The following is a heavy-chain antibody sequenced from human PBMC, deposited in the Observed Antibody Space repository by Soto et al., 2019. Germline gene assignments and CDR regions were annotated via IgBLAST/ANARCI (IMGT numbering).Heavy chain of an antibody. CDR3: AKIDKFNPQSSGWANRFDY. J-gene: IGHJ4*02. CDR1: GFTFSNYG. Sequence: EVQLLESGGGLVQPGGSLRLSCAASGFTFSNYGMTWVRQAPGKGLEWVSGMSRDGGVTDYTDSVKGRFTISRDISKNTLYLQMNSLIAEDTAVYYCAKIDKFNPQSSGWANRFDYWGQGTLVTVSS. D-gene: IGHD6-19*01. V-gene: IGHV3-23*01. CDR2: MSRDGGVT.